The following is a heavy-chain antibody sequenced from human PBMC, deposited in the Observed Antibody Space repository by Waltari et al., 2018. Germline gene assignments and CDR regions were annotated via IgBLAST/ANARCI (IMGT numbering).Heavy chain of an antibody. Sequence: WMGIINPSGGSTSYEQKFQGRVTMTRDTSTSTVYMELSSLRSEDTAVYYCARNSPYSSSSFVDYYYYGMDVWGQGTTVTVSS. CDR3: ARNSPYSSSSFVDYYYYGMDV. J-gene: IGHJ6*02. D-gene: IGHD6-6*01. CDR2: INPSGGST. V-gene: IGHV1-46*01.